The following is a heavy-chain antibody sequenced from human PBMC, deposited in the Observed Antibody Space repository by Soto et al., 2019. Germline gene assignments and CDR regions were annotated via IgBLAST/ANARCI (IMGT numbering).Heavy chain of an antibody. CDR1: GFTFSSYW. V-gene: IGHV3-7*03. Sequence: LRLSCAASGFTFSSYWMSWVRQAPGKGLEWVANIKQDGSEKYYVDSVKGRFTISRDNAKNSLYLQMNSLRAEDTAVYYCASGIGSSGEDYYYGMDVWGQGTTVTVSS. CDR3: ASGIGSSGEDYYYGMDV. CDR2: IKQDGSEK. J-gene: IGHJ6*02. D-gene: IGHD6-19*01.